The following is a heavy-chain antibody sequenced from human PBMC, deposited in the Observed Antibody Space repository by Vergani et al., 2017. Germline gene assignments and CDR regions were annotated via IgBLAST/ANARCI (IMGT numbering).Heavy chain of an antibody. J-gene: IGHJ4*02. CDR3: ARALESSSWYEGGFDY. D-gene: IGHD6-13*01. V-gene: IGHV3-21*01. Sequence: EVQLVESGGGLVKPGGSLSLSCAASGFTFSSYSMNWVRQAPGKGLEWVSSISSSSSYIYYADSVKGRFTISRDNAKNSRYLQMNSLRAEDTAVYYCARALESSSWYEGGFDYWGQGTLVTVSS. CDR1: GFTFSSYS. CDR2: ISSSSSYI.